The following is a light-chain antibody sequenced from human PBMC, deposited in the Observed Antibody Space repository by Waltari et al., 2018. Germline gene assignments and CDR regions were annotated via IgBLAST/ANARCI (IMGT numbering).Light chain of an antibody. Sequence: DLVMTQSPLSLPVTPREPASLPRSPSQSLLHSNRYNYVDWYVKKPGQSPQRLICLASNRASGVPDRFIGSGSGTDFTLKISRVEAEDVGIYYCMQGLQIPDTFGQGTRLEIK. CDR3: MQGLQIPDT. CDR2: LAS. J-gene: IGKJ5*01. CDR1: QSLLHSNRYNY. V-gene: IGKV2-28*01.